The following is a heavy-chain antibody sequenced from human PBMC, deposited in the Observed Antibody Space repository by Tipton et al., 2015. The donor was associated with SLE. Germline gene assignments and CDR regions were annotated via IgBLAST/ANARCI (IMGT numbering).Heavy chain of an antibody. J-gene: IGHJ4*02. CDR3: AKGSPGSSSSWWGFDY. Sequence: SLRLSREASGFPFSTYSMHWVRPAPGNGLEWVAVIWYDGTNKHYAEPVKGRFTISRDNSKDTLYLKMNSLRVEDTAVYFCAKGSPGSSSSWWGFDYWGQASLVTVSS. D-gene: IGHD6-13*01. CDR1: GFPFSTYS. CDR2: IWYDGTNK. V-gene: IGHV3-33*06.